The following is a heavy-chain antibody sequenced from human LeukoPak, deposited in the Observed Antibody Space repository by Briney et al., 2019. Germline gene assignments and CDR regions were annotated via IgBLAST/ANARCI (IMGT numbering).Heavy chain of an antibody. V-gene: IGHV1-18*01. Sequence: ASVKVSCKASGYTFTSYGISWVRQAPGQGLEWMGWISAYNGDTNYAQKLQGRVTMTTGTSTSTAYMELRSLRSDDTAVYYCARFGDTLYYFDYWGQGTLVTVSS. D-gene: IGHD3-16*01. J-gene: IGHJ4*02. CDR1: GYTFTSYG. CDR2: ISAYNGDT. CDR3: ARFGDTLYYFDY.